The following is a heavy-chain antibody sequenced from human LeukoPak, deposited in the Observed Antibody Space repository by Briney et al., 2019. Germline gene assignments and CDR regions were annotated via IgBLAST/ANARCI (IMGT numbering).Heavy chain of an antibody. V-gene: IGHV3-11*04. Sequence: GGSLRLSCAASGFTFSDYYMSWIRQAPGKGLEWVSYISSSGSTIYYADSVKGRFTISRDHAKNSLYLQMNSLRAEDTAVYYCARDFPADIVLMVYGFDYWGQGTLVTVSS. CDR1: GFTFSDYY. D-gene: IGHD2-8*01. J-gene: IGHJ4*02. CDR2: ISSSGSTI. CDR3: ARDFPADIVLMVYGFDY.